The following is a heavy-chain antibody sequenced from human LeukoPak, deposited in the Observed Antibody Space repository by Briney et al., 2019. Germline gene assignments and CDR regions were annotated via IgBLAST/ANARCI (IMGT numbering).Heavy chain of an antibody. V-gene: IGHV4-39*01. CDR1: GGSISSSSYY. CDR2: IYYSGGT. D-gene: IGHD2-2*01. Sequence: KPSETLSLTCTVSGGSISSSSYYWGWIRRPPGKGLEWIGSIYYSGGTYYNPSLKSRVTISVDTSKNQFSLKLSSVTAADTAVYYCARPNCSSTSCPFDYWGQGTLVTVSS. CDR3: ARPNCSSTSCPFDY. J-gene: IGHJ4*02.